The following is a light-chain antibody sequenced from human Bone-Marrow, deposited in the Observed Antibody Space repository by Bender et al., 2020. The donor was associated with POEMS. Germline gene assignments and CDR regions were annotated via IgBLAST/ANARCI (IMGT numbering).Light chain of an antibody. V-gene: IGLV1-44*01. Sequence: QSVLTQPPSASGTPGQRVTISCSGGSSNIGAHAVNWYQHLPGTAPKLLIYSSHRRPSEVPDRFSGPRSGTSASLAISGLQFEDEADYYCAVWDDSLNGWVFGGGTKLTVL. CDR3: AVWDDSLNGWV. J-gene: IGLJ3*02. CDR1: SSNIGAHA. CDR2: SSH.